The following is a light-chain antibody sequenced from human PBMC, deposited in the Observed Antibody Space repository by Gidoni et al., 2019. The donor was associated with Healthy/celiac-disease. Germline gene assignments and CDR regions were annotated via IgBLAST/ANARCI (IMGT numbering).Light chain of an antibody. CDR3: QQYNSYSPWT. Sequence: DSQMTQSPSTLSASVGDRVTITCRASQSISSWLAWYQQKPGKAPKLLIYTASSLESGVPSRFSGSGSGTEFTLTISSLQSDDFATYSCQQYNSYSPWTFGHGTKVEIK. V-gene: IGKV1-5*03. J-gene: IGKJ1*01. CDR1: QSISSW. CDR2: TAS.